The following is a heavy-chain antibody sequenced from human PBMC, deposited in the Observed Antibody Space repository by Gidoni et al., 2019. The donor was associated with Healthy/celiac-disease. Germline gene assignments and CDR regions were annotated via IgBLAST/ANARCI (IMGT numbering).Heavy chain of an antibody. J-gene: IGHJ4*02. CDR2: ISSNGGST. CDR3: VKDLGRAAAGTWNDY. V-gene: IGHV3-64D*09. D-gene: IGHD6-13*01. CDR1: GFPFGSYA. Sequence: EVQLVESGGGLVQPGGSLSLSCSASGFPFGSYAMHWVRQAPGKGLEYVSAISSNGGSTYYADSVKGRFTISRDNSKNTLYLQMSSLRAEDTAVYYCVKDLGRAAAGTWNDYWGQGTLVTVSS.